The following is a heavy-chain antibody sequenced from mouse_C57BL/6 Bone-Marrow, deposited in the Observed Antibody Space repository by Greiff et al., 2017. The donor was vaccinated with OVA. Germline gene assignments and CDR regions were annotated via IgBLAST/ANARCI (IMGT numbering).Heavy chain of an antibody. Sequence: QVQLKESGAELVKPGASVKLSCKASGYTFTEYTIHWVKQRSGQGLEWIGWFYPGSGSIKYNEKFKDKATLTADKSSSTVYMELSRLTSEDSAVYFCARHEDEYSNYVGGYAMDYWGQGTSVTVSS. CDR3: ARHEDEYSNYVGGYAMDY. V-gene: IGHV1-62-2*01. CDR1: GYTFTEYT. J-gene: IGHJ4*01. D-gene: IGHD2-5*01. CDR2: FYPGSGSI.